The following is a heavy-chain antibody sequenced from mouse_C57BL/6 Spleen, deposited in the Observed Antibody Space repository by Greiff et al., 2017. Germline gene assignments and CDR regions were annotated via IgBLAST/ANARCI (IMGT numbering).Heavy chain of an antibody. CDR3: TRDLGYFDY. J-gene: IGHJ2*01. Sequence: EVQVVESGEGLVKPGGSLKLSCAASGFTFSSYAMSWVRQTPEKRLEWVAYISSGGDYTYYADTVKGRFTISRDNARNTLYLQMSSLKSEDTAMYYCTRDLGYFDYWGQGTTLTVSS. D-gene: IGHD4-1*01. CDR2: ISSGGDYT. V-gene: IGHV5-9-1*02. CDR1: GFTFSSYA.